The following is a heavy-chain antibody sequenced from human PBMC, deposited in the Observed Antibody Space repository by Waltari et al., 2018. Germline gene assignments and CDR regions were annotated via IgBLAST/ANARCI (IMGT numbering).Heavy chain of an antibody. Sequence: EVQLGGPGGGWVQPGGSLRPPWAALGFPFTTFAMSWARQARGKGLEGVSAISGRGGSTYNADSVKGRFTISRDNSKNTLYLQMNSRRAEDTAVYYCAKDRGPGEPIALLNYWGQGTLVTVSS. CDR3: AKDRGPGEPIALLNY. CDR2: ISGRGGST. V-gene: IGHV3-23*04. CDR1: GFPFTTFA. D-gene: IGHD7-27*01. J-gene: IGHJ4*02.